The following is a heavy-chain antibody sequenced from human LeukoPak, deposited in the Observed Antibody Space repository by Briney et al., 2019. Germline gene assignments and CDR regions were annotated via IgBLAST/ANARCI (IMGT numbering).Heavy chain of an antibody. CDR1: GFTFSSYE. Sequence: PGGSLRLSCAASGFTFSSYEMNWVRQAPGKGLEWVSYISSSGSTIYYADSVKGRFTISRDNAKNSLYLQMNSLRAEDTALYYCARDLHSSTIDYWGQGTLVTVSS. CDR3: ARDLHSSTIDY. CDR2: ISSSGSTI. J-gene: IGHJ4*02. D-gene: IGHD6-13*01. V-gene: IGHV3-48*03.